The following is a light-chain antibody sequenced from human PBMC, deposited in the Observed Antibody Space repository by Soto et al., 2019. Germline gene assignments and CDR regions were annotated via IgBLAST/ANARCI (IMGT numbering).Light chain of an antibody. V-gene: IGKV1-33*01. J-gene: IGKJ3*01. CDR3: QQYDNLPPFT. CDR1: QDISNY. Sequence: DIQMTQSPSSLSASVGDRVTITCQASQDISNYLNWYQQKPGKAPKLPIYDASNLETGVPSRFSGSRSGTEFTFTISSLQPEDIATYYCQQYDNLPPFTFGPGTKVDIK. CDR2: DAS.